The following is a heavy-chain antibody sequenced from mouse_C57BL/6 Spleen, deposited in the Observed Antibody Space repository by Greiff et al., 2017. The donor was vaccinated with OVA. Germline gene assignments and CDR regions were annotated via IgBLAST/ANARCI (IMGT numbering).Heavy chain of an antibody. V-gene: IGHV1-53*01. D-gene: IGHD1-1*01. CDR3: ARGEGTTVVPDY. Sequence: QVQLQQPGTDLVKPGASVKLSCKASGYTFTSYWMHWVKQRPGQDLEWIGNINPSNGGTNYNENFKSKATLTVDKSSSTAYMQLSSLTSEDSAVYYCARGEGTTVVPDYWGQGTTLTVSS. CDR1: GYTFTSYW. CDR2: INPSNGGT. J-gene: IGHJ2*01.